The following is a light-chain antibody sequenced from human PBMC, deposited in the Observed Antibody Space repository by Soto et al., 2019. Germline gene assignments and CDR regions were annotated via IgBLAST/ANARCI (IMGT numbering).Light chain of an antibody. J-gene: IGKJ5*01. CDR1: QSVSSSF. Sequence: EIVLTQSPGTLSLSPGERATLSCRASQSVSSSFLTWYQQKPGQAPRLLIYGASSRATGIPDRFSGSGSGTDFSLTISRLEPEDFAVYYCQQYGSSPITFGQGTRLEIK. CDR2: GAS. CDR3: QQYGSSPIT. V-gene: IGKV3-20*01.